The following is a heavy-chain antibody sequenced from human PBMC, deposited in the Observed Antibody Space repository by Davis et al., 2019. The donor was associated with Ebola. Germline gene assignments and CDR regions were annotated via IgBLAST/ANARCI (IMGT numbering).Heavy chain of an antibody. CDR3: ARRAARSRGDGFDI. V-gene: IGHV3-48*03. Sequence: PGGSLRLSCAASGFTFSNYEINWVRQAPGKELEWVSHISSSGSTTYYADSVKGRFTISRDNAKNSLYLQMNSLRVEDTAVYYCARRAARSRGDGFDIWGQGTMVTVSS. CDR1: GFTFSNYE. CDR2: ISSSGSTT. J-gene: IGHJ3*02. D-gene: IGHD6-6*01.